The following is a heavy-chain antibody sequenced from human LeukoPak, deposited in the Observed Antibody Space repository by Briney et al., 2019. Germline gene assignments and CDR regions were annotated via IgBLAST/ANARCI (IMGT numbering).Heavy chain of an antibody. CDR1: GGSFSGYY. J-gene: IGHJ4*02. Sequence: PSETLSLTCAVYGGSFSGYYWSWIRQPPGQGLEWIGYIYYSGSTYYNPSLKSRVTISVDTSKNQFSLKLSSVTAADTAVYYCARIVDTAMVHDYWGQGTLVTVSS. D-gene: IGHD5-18*01. CDR2: IYYSGST. V-gene: IGHV4-34*09. CDR3: ARIVDTAMVHDY.